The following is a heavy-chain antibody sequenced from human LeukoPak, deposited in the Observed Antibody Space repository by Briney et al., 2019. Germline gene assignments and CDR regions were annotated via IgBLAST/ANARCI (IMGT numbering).Heavy chain of an antibody. CDR1: GYSFTTYW. V-gene: IGHV5-51*01. J-gene: IGHJ4*02. Sequence: GESLKISCKGSGYSFTTYWIGWVRQMPGKGLEWMGIIFPGDSDTRYSPSFQGQVTISVDKSISTAYLQWSSLRASDTAMYYCARGRGYSSNTYYFDYWGQGTLVTVSS. CDR2: IFPGDSDT. CDR3: ARGRGYSSNTYYFDY. D-gene: IGHD5-18*01.